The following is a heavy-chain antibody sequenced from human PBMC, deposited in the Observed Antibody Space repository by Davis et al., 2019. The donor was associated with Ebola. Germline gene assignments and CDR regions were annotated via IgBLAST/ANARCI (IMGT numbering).Heavy chain of an antibody. CDR3: ARGPSVKGFDY. CDR1: GGSISSGRYY. V-gene: IGHV4-61*01. CDR2: IYYNGST. Sequence: MPSETLSLTCTVSGGSISSGRYYWSWIRQHPGKGLEWIGYIYYNGSTNYNPSLKSRVTISVDTSKNQFSLKLSSVTAADTAVYYCARGPSVKGFDYWGQGTLVTVSS. J-gene: IGHJ4*02.